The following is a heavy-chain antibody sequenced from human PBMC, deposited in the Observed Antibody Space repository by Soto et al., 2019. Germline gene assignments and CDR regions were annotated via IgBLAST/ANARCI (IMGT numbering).Heavy chain of an antibody. CDR1: GYTFTSYG. D-gene: IGHD4-17*01. V-gene: IGHV1-18*04. Sequence: QVQLVQSGAEVKKPGASVKVSCKASGYTFTSYGISWVRQAPGQGLEWMGWISAYNGNTNYAQKLQGRVTMTTDTSTSTAYMELRSLRSDDTAVYYCARSLYDYGDYVVYYYGMDVWGQGTTVTVSS. CDR3: ARSLYDYGDYVVYYYGMDV. J-gene: IGHJ6*02. CDR2: ISAYNGNT.